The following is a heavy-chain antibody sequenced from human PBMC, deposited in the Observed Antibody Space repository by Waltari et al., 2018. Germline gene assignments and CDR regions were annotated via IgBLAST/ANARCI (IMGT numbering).Heavy chain of an antibody. V-gene: IGHV4-59*01. J-gene: IGHJ4*02. CDR3: ARSELQYATDFDY. D-gene: IGHD2-8*01. Sequence: QVQLQESGPGLVKPSETLSLTCTVSGGSISSYYWSWIRQPPGKGLEWIGYIYYSGSTNYNPSLKSRVTISVDTSKNQFSRKLSSVTAADTAVYYCARSELQYATDFDYWGQGTLVTVSS. CDR2: IYYSGST. CDR1: GGSISSYY.